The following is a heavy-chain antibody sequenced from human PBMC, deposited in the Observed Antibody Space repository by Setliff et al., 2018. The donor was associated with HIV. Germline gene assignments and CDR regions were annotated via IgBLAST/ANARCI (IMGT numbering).Heavy chain of an antibody. CDR3: ARAMRGVVVTNMYYYYGMDV. CDR2: IYHSGST. J-gene: IGHJ6*02. Sequence: SETLFLTCTVSGYSISSGYYWGWIRQPPGKGLEWIGSIYHSGSTYYNPSLKSRVTISVDTSKNQFSLKLSSVTAADTAVYYCARAMRGVVVTNMYYYYGMDVWGQGTTVTVSS. D-gene: IGHD2-21*02. CDR1: GYSISSGYY. V-gene: IGHV4-38-2*02.